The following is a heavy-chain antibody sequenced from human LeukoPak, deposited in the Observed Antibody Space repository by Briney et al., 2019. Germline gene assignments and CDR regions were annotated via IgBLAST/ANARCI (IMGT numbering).Heavy chain of an antibody. CDR2: IYYSGST. CDR3: ARLSHSSSWSYFDY. V-gene: IGHV4-59*01. D-gene: IGHD6-13*01. Sequence: PSETLSLTCTVSGGSISSYYWSWIRQPPGKGLEWIGYIYYSGSTDYNPSLKSRVTISVDTSKNQFSLKLSSVTAADTAVYYCARLSHSSSWSYFDYWGQGTLVTVSS. CDR1: GGSISSYY. J-gene: IGHJ4*02.